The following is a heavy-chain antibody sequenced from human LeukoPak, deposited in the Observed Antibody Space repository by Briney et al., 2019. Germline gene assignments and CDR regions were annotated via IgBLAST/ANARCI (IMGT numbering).Heavy chain of an antibody. CDR1: GGSISSGSYY. Sequence: SQTLSLTCTISGGSISSGSYYWSWIRQPAGKGLEWIGRIYTSGSTNYNPSLKSRVTISVDTSKNQFSLKLSSVTAADTAVYYCARGWSSSSTFYDYWGQGTLVTVSS. CDR2: IYTSGST. D-gene: IGHD6-6*01. CDR3: ARGWSSSSTFYDY. J-gene: IGHJ4*02. V-gene: IGHV4-61*02.